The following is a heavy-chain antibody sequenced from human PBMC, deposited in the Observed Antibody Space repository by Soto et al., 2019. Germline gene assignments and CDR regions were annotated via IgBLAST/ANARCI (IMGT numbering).Heavy chain of an antibody. J-gene: IGHJ4*02. D-gene: IGHD1-20*01. CDR1: GGSISSGGYY. Sequence: PSETLSLTCTVSGGSISSGGYYWSWIRQHPGKGLEWIGYIYYSGSTYYNPSLKSRVTISVDTSKNQFSLKLSSVTAADTAVYYCARGGITGTPYFDYWGQGTLVTVSS. V-gene: IGHV4-31*03. CDR2: IYYSGST. CDR3: ARGGITGTPYFDY.